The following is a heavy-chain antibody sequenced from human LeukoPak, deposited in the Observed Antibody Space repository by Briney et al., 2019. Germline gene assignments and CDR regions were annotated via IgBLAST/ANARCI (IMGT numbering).Heavy chain of an antibody. D-gene: IGHD2-2*02. Sequence: SETLSLTCTVSGGSISSSSYYWGWIRQSPGKGLEWIGSIYYSGSTYYNPSLKSRVTISVDTSKNQFSLKLSSVTAADTAVYYCASIPCDYWGQGTLVTVSS. CDR2: IYYSGST. J-gene: IGHJ4*02. CDR1: GGSISSSSYY. CDR3: ASIPCDY. V-gene: IGHV4-39*01.